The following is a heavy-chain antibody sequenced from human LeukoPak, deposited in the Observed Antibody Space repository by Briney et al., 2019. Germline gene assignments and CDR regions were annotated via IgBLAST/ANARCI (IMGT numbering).Heavy chain of an antibody. CDR1: GFTFSNSA. CDR3: AKSGSSSWFLDY. Sequence: PGGSLRLSCAASGFTFSNSAMSWVRQAPGKGLEWVSGFTRNDETTYYADSVKGRFTISRDNSKNTLYLQMNSLRAEDTAVYYCAKSGSSSWFLDYWGQGTLVTVSS. D-gene: IGHD6-13*01. CDR2: FTRNDETT. J-gene: IGHJ4*02. V-gene: IGHV3-23*01.